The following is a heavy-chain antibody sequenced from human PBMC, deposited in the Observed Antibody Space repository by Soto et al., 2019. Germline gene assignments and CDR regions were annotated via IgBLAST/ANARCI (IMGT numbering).Heavy chain of an antibody. J-gene: IGHJ4*02. CDR1: GYTFTSYY. V-gene: IGHV1-46*01. CDR3: ARVDNRVDPRNYYFDY. D-gene: IGHD1-1*01. Sequence: GASVKVSCKASGYTFTSYYMHWVRQAPGQGLEWMGIINPSGGSTSYAQKFQGRVTMTRDTSTSTVYMELSSLRSEDTAVYYCARVDNRVDPRNYYFDYWGQGTLVTVSS. CDR2: INPSGGST.